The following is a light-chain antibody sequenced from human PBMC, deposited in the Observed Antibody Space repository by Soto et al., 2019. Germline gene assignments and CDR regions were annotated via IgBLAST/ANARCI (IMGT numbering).Light chain of an antibody. CDR3: QQYNDSFPYT. V-gene: IGKV1-5*03. J-gene: IGKJ2*01. Sequence: DIQMTQSPSTLSASVGYRVTITCRASKSIINWWAWYQQKPGTAPKLIIYAASTLESGVPSRFSGSRSGTEFTLTVSSLQPDDFATYFCQQYNDSFPYTFGQGTKLEIK. CDR2: AAS. CDR1: KSIINW.